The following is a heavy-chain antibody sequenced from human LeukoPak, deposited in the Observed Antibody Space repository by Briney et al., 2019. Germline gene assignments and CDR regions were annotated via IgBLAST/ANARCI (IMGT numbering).Heavy chain of an antibody. V-gene: IGHV1-69*05. Sequence: SVKVSCKASGGTFSSYAISWVRQAPGQGLEWMGRIIPIFGTANYAQKFQGRVTITTDESTSTAYMELSSLRSEDTAVYYCARGGSGYDLLDYLGQGTLVTVSS. J-gene: IGHJ4*02. CDR3: ARGGSGYDLLDY. CDR1: GGTFSSYA. D-gene: IGHD5-12*01. CDR2: IIPIFGTA.